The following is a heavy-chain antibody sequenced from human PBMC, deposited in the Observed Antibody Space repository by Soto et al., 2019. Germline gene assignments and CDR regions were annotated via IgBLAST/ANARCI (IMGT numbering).Heavy chain of an antibody. D-gene: IGHD6-13*01. CDR1: GFTFSSFA. CDR2: MSYDGRNK. V-gene: IGHV3-30*04. J-gene: IGHJ6*02. Sequence: GGSLRLSCVASGFTFSSFAMHWVRQAPGKGLEWVAVMSYDGRNKNYADSVKGRVTISRDNSKNTLYLQMNSLRAEDTAVYYCAKVKGIAAGWGMDVWGQGTAVTVSS. CDR3: AKVKGIAAGWGMDV.